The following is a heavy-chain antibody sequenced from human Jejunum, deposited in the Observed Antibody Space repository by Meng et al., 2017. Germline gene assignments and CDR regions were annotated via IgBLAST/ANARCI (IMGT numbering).Heavy chain of an antibody. Sequence: QVPLQVPGPGLLKPSGTRSLPCGVFGGSISSSDWWRWVRQPPGKGLEWIGEIHHSGSTNYNPSLKSRVTISVDKSKNQFSLKLSSVTAADTAVYYCAREWSGSFRHFDYWGQGTLVTVSS. D-gene: IGHD3-16*02. J-gene: IGHJ4*02. CDR3: AREWSGSFRHFDY. CDR2: IHHSGST. V-gene: IGHV4-4*02. CDR1: GGSISSSDW.